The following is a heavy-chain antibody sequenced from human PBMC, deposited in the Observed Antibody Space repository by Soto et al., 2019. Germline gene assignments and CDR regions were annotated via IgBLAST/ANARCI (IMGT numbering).Heavy chain of an antibody. J-gene: IGHJ5*02. Sequence: GGSLRLSCAASGFTFSSYSMNWVRQAPGKGLEWVSYISSSSSTIYYADSVKGRFTISRDNAKNSLYLQMNSLRAEDTAVYYYARHPESIAQIGGSAPWGQGTLVTVSS. CDR3: ARHPESIAQIGGSAP. CDR2: ISSSSSTI. CDR1: GFTFSSYS. V-gene: IGHV3-48*01. D-gene: IGHD6-6*01.